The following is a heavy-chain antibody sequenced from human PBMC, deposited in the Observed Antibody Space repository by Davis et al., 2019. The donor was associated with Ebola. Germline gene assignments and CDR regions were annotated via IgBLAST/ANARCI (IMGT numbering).Heavy chain of an antibody. V-gene: IGHV3-7*01. Sequence: GESLKISCAASGFTFSSYWMSWVRQAPGKGLEWVANIKQDGSEKYYVDSVKGRFTISRDNAKNSLYLQMNSLRAEDTAVYYCARDWATYYYDSSGYYFDYWGQGALVTVSS. CDR2: IKQDGSEK. J-gene: IGHJ4*02. D-gene: IGHD3-22*01. CDR1: GFTFSSYW. CDR3: ARDWATYYYDSSGYYFDY.